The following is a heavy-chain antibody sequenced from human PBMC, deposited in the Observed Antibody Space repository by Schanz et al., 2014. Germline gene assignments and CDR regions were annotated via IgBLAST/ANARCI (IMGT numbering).Heavy chain of an antibody. D-gene: IGHD3-9*01. CDR1: GYTFTGHR. CDR3: ARGWGYDALTGYVF. J-gene: IGHJ4*02. CDR2: IIPILGME. V-gene: IGHV1-69*09. Sequence: QVLLVQSGAEVKKPGASVKVSCKASGYTFTGHRMHWVRQAPGQGPEWMGKIIPILGMENYAQKFQGRVTITADISTSTAYMDLSSLRSDDTAVYYCARGWGYDALTGYVFWGQGTLVTVSS.